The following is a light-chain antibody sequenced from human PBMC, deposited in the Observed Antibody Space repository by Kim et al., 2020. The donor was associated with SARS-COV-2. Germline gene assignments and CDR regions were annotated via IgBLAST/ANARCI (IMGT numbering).Light chain of an antibody. CDR1: KLGDKY. CDR3: QAWDTSTAYV. V-gene: IGLV3-1*01. Sequence: SYELTQPPSVSVSPGQTASITCSGHKLGDKYACWYQQKPGQSPVLVIYHDTKRRSGIPERFSGSNSGNTATLTISGTQAMDEADYYCQAWDTSTAYVFGT. CDR2: HDT. J-gene: IGLJ1*01.